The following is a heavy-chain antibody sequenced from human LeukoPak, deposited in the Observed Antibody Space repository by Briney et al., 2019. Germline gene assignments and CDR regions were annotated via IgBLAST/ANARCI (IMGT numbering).Heavy chain of an antibody. Sequence: SETLSLTCTVSGGSISSYYWSWIRQPPGKGLEWIGYIYYSGSTNYNPSLESRVTISLDTSKKQFSLKLRPVTAADTAVYYCARFGYSSSWYSGFDYWGQGTLVTVSS. J-gene: IGHJ4*02. D-gene: IGHD6-13*01. CDR1: GGSISSYY. CDR3: ARFGYSSSWYSGFDY. CDR2: IYYSGST. V-gene: IGHV4-59*01.